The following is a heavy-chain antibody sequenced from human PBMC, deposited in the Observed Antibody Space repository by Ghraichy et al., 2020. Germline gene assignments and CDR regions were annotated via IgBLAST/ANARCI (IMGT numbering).Heavy chain of an antibody. CDR1: GGTFSSYA. CDR3: ARGGSGYYYGHNYYYYMDV. V-gene: IGHV1-69*13. CDR2: IIPMFGTA. D-gene: IGHD3-22*01. Sequence: SVKVSCKASGGTFSSYAISWVRQAPGQGLEWMGGIIPMFGTADYAQKFQGRVTITADESTSTAYMELNSLRSEDTAVYYCARGGSGYYYGHNYYYYMDVWGKGTTVTVSS. J-gene: IGHJ6*03.